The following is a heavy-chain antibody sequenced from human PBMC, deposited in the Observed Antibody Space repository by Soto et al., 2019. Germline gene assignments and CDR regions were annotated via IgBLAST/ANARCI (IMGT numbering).Heavy chain of an antibody. Sequence: GGSLRLSCAASGFTFSSYAMSWVRQAPGKGLEWVSAISGSGGSTYYADSVKGRFTISRDNSKNTLYLQMNSLRAEDTAVYYCAKDSWLPYYDRSGCFDYWGQGTLVTVSS. CDR2: ISGSGGST. CDR1: GFTFSSYA. CDR3: AKDSWLPYYDRSGCFDY. J-gene: IGHJ4*02. V-gene: IGHV3-23*01. D-gene: IGHD3-22*01.